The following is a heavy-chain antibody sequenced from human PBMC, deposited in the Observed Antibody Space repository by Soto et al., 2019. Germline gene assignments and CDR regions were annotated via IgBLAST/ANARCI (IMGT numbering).Heavy chain of an antibody. CDR2: ILVGGST. Sequence: GGSLRLSCAASGFTCSSYDMSWVRQAPGKGLEWVSTILVGGSTHYPDSVKGRFTISRDNSKNTLFLQMNSLTAGDTAVYYCARDGVTGTTRGFDYWGQGTLVTVSS. J-gene: IGHJ4*02. CDR1: GFTCSSYD. D-gene: IGHD1-7*01. V-gene: IGHV3-23*01. CDR3: ARDGVTGTTRGFDY.